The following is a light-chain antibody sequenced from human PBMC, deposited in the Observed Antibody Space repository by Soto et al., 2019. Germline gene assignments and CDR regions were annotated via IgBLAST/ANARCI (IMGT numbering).Light chain of an antibody. CDR3: QQFSRYPLT. CDR1: QSISSND. V-gene: IGKV3-20*01. J-gene: IGKJ4*01. CDR2: GAS. Sequence: EIVLTQSPATLSLSPGERATLSFRASQSISSNDLAWFQQKPGQAHRLLIYGASTRATGIPDRFSVVLYGTAGTLTISRLETEDGSVYYGQQFSRYPLTFGGGTKVDIK.